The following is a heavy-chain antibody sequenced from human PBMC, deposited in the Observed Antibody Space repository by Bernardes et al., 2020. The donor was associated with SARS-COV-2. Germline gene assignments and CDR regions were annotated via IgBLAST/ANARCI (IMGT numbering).Heavy chain of an antibody. CDR3: ALPPTNYDRYAMDL. J-gene: IGHJ6*02. D-gene: IGHD3-22*01. Sequence: VSVKVSCKASGYPFTGYYIHWVRQAPGQGLEWMGWINPNSGGTNYAQNFQGRVTMTRDTSIGTAYMELSGLRFDDTAVYYCALPPTNYDRYAMDLWGQGTTVTVSS. V-gene: IGHV1-2*02. CDR2: INPNSGGT. CDR1: GYPFTGYY.